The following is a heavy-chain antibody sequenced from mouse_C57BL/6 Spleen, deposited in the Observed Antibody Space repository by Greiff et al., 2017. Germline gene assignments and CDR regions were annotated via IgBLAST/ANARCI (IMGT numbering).Heavy chain of an antibody. J-gene: IGHJ1*03. CDR2: IYPGDGDT. Sequence: LQQSEAELVKPGASVKISCKASGYAFSSYWMNWVKQRPGKGLEWIGQIYPGDGDTNYNGKFKGKATLTADKSSSTAYMQLSSLTSEDSAVYFCARSGSSYVGRYFDVWGTGTTVTVSS. V-gene: IGHV1-80*01. CDR1: GYAFSSYW. CDR3: ARSGSSYVGRYFDV. D-gene: IGHD1-1*01.